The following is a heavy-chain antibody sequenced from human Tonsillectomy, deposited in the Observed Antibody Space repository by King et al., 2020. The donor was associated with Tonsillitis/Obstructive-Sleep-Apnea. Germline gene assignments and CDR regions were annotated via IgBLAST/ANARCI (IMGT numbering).Heavy chain of an antibody. CDR3: ATNSRNKGDYPYYGMDV. CDR2: IYPDDSDT. V-gene: IGHV5-51*01. Sequence: VQLVESGAEVKKPGESLKISCKGSGYSFTSYWIGWVRQMPGKGLEWMGIIYPDDSDTRYSPSFQGQVTISADKSINTAYLQWSSLKASDTAIYYCATNSRNKGDYPYYGMDVWGQGTTVTVSS. J-gene: IGHJ6*02. D-gene: IGHD1/OR15-1a*01. CDR1: GYSFTSYW.